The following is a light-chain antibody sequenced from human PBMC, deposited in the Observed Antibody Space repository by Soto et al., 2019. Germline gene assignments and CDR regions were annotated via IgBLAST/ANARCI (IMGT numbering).Light chain of an antibody. Sequence: DIQMTQSPSSLSASVGDRVTITCRASQSISSWLAWYQQKPGKAPKLLIYDASSLESGVQLRFSGSGSGTDFTLTISSLQPDDFATYYCQEYSSYSTFGGGTKVDIK. CDR1: QSISSW. CDR2: DAS. CDR3: QEYSSYST. V-gene: IGKV1-5*01. J-gene: IGKJ4*01.